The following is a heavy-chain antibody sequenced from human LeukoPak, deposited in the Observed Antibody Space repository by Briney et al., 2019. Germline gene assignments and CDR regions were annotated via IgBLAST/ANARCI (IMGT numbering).Heavy chain of an antibody. Sequence: SENLSLTCAVYGGSFSGYSWTWIRQSPGKGLEGIGKINYSGNTNYNPSLQSRLIISVDTSKNQFSLNLTSVTAADTGVYYCAREWASWYYYMDVWGTGTTVSV. CDR1: GGSFSGYS. D-gene: IGHD1-26*01. V-gene: IGHV4-34*01. CDR2: INYSGNT. J-gene: IGHJ6*03. CDR3: AREWASWYYYMDV.